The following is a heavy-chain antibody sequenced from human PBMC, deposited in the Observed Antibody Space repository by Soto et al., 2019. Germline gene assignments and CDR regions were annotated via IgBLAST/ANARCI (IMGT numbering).Heavy chain of an antibody. D-gene: IGHD1-1*01. V-gene: IGHV1-24*01. CDR2: FDPEDGET. J-gene: IGHJ4*02. Sequence: ASVKVSCKVSGYTLTELSMHWVRQAPGKGLEWMGGFDPEDGETIYAQKFQGRVTMTEDTSTDTAYMELSSLRSEDTAVYYCATDPRNDHYFDYWGQGTLVTVSS. CDR1: GYTLTELS. CDR3: ATDPRNDHYFDY.